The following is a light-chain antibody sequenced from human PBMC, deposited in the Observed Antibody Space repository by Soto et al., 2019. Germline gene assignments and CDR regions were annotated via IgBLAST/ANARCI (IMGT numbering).Light chain of an antibody. J-gene: IGKJ1*01. V-gene: IGKV1-5*03. CDR2: KAS. CDR1: QSIRSW. Sequence: DIQMTQSPSTLPASVGDRVTVTGRASQSIRSWLAWYQEKPGKAPKLLIYKASLLETGVPSRFSGSASGTEFTLTISSLQTDDFGTYYCQQYNSHPWTFGQGTKVEMK. CDR3: QQYNSHPWT.